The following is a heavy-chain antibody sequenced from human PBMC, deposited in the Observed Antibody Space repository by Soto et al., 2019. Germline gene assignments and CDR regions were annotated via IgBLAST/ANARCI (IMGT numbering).Heavy chain of an antibody. Sequence: ASVKVSCKASGYTFTGYYIPWVRQAPGQGLEWMGWTNPSNGGTNYAQKFQGRVTMTRDTSLSIAYMELTTLRSDDTAVFYCAREVGGGRQYYFDSWGLGTLVTVSS. CDR2: TNPSNGGT. CDR3: AREVGGGRQYYFDS. CDR1: GYTFTGYY. J-gene: IGHJ4*02. D-gene: IGHD3-16*01. V-gene: IGHV1-2*02.